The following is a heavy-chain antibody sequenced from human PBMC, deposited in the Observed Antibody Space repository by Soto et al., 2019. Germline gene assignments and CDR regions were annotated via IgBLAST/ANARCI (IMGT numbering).Heavy chain of an antibody. Sequence: GASVKVSCKASGYTFTSYGISWVRQAPGQGLEWMGWISVYNGDTNYAQRLQDRVTLTTDASTSTAYMELRSLRSDDTAVYFCARTPGILATTMDYWGQGTLVTVSS. CDR2: ISVYNGDT. CDR3: ARTPGILATTMDY. J-gene: IGHJ4*02. CDR1: GYTFTSYG. D-gene: IGHD5-12*01. V-gene: IGHV1-18*01.